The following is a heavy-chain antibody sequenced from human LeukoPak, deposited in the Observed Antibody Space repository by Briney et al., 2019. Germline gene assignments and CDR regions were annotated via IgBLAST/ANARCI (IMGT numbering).Heavy chain of an antibody. J-gene: IGHJ4*02. D-gene: IGHD3-22*01. CDR3: ARDRGHYYDSSGSSFFFDY. CDR1: GFTFSSYA. CDR2: ISSSSSYI. V-gene: IGHV3-21*01. Sequence: GGSLRLSCAASGFTFSSYAMSWVRQAPGKGLEWVSSISSSSSYIYYADSVKGRFTISRDNAKNSLYLQMNSLRAEDTAVYYCARDRGHYYDSSGSSFFFDYWGQGTLVTVSS.